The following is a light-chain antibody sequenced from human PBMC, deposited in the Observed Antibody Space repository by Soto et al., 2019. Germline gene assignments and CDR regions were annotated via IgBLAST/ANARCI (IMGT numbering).Light chain of an antibody. Sequence: AIQLTQSPSSLSASVGDRVTITCRASQDITSALAWYQQKPGKAPNLLIYAASSLKSGVPSRFSGSGSGKDFTLTISSLQPEDFATYYCQQFNSYVITFGQGTRLETK. J-gene: IGKJ5*01. V-gene: IGKV1-13*02. CDR3: QQFNSYVIT. CDR2: AAS. CDR1: QDITSA.